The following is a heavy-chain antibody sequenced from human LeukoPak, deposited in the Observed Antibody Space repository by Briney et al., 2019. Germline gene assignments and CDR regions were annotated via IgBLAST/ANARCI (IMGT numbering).Heavy chain of an antibody. D-gene: IGHD4-17*01. CDR2: IYTSGIT. V-gene: IGHV4-4*07. Sequence: SETLSLTCTVSGDSMSSYYRSWIRQPAGKGLEWIGRIYTSGITNYNPSLKSRVTMSVDTSKNQFSLKMSSVTAADTAVFYCARGMGTTNFDCWGQGILVTVSS. J-gene: IGHJ4*02. CDR3: ARGMGTTNFDC. CDR1: GDSMSSYY.